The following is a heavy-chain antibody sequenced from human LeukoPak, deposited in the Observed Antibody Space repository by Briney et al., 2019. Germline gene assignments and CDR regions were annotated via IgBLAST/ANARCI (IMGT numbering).Heavy chain of an antibody. J-gene: IGHJ4*02. CDR3: VRGTYGDYSFDF. CDR1: GFTFSGYS. Sequence: GGSLRLSCAASGFTFSGYSMNWVRQAPGKGLECVSFISSTGTTIYYADSVKGRFTISREDAKVSLYLQMSSLRAEDTAVYYCVRGTYGDYSFDFWGQGTLVTVSS. D-gene: IGHD4-17*01. CDR2: ISSTGTTI. V-gene: IGHV3-48*01.